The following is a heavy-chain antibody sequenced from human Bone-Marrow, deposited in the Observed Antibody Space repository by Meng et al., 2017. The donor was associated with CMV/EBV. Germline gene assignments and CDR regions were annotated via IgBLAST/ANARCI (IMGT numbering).Heavy chain of an antibody. D-gene: IGHD5-18*01. Sequence: GGSLRLSCAASGFTFSSYAMHWVRQAPGKGLEWVAVISYDGSNKYYADSVRGRFTISRDNSKNTLYLQMNSLRAEDTAVYYCARVALQLWGDFDYWGQGTRVTVSS. J-gene: IGHJ4*02. V-gene: IGHV3-30*04. CDR1: GFTFSSYA. CDR2: ISYDGSNK. CDR3: ARVALQLWGDFDY.